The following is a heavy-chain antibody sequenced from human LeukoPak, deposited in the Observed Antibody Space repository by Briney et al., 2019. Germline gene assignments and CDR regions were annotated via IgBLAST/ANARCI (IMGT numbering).Heavy chain of an antibody. V-gene: IGHV1-69*05. CDR1: GGTFSSYA. CDR2: IIPIFGTA. D-gene: IGHD3-10*01. J-gene: IGHJ5*02. Sequence: GASVKVSCKASGGTFSSYAISWVRQAPGQGLECMGGIIPIFGTANYAQKFQGRVTITRDTSASTAYMELSSLRSEDTAVYYCAKTKRLGELWGKELDPWGQGTLVTVSS. CDR3: AKTKRLGELWGKELDP.